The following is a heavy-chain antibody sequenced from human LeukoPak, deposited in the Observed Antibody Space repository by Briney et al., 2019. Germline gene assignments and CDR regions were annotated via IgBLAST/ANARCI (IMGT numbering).Heavy chain of an antibody. CDR1: GGSFSGYY. D-gene: IGHD2-8*01. V-gene: IGHV4-34*01. Sequence: SETLFLTCAVYGGSFSGYYWSWIRQPPGKGLEWIGEINHSGSTNYNPSLKSRVTISVDTSKNQFSLKLSSVTAADTAVYYCARGNIVLMVYAMDWFDPWGLGTLVTVSS. CDR2: INHSGST. J-gene: IGHJ5*02. CDR3: ARGNIVLMVYAMDWFDP.